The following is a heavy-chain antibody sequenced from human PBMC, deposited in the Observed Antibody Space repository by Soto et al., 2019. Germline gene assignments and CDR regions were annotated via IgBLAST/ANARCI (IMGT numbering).Heavy chain of an antibody. CDR2: IYSGGST. J-gene: IGHJ4*02. V-gene: IGHV3-66*01. D-gene: IGHD3-16*01. CDR3: ARDPWAADY. Sequence: EVQLVESGGGLVQPGGSLSLSCAASGFTVSTKYMSWVRQAPGKGLEWVSVIYSGGSTFYAVSVRGRFTISRDNAKNTVNIQMNSLRAEDTAVYYCARDPWAADYWGQGSLVTVSS. CDR1: GFTVSTKY.